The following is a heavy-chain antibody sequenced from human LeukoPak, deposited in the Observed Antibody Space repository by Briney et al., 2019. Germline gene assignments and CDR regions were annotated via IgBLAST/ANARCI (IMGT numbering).Heavy chain of an antibody. J-gene: IGHJ4*02. CDR2: IIPILDTL. V-gene: IGHV1-69*04. Sequence: ASVKVSCKASGGTFSSYAINWVRQAPGQGLEWMGRIIPILDTLNYAQKFQGRVTITADKSTSTAYMELSSLRSEDTAVYYCATSPRGYSGYEFDYWGQGTLVTVSS. D-gene: IGHD5-12*01. CDR3: ATSPRGYSGYEFDY. CDR1: GGTFSSYA.